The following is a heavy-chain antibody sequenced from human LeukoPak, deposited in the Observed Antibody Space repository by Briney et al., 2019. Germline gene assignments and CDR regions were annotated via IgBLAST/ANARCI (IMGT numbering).Heavy chain of an antibody. Sequence: GGSLRLPCAASGFTFSSYAMNWVRQAPGKGLEWVSYISSSSSTIYYADSVKGRFTISRDNAKNSLYLQMNSLRAEDTAVYYCARLDDYGDYDYYGMDVWGQGTTVTVSS. CDR3: ARLDDYGDYDYYGMDV. CDR2: ISSSSSTI. V-gene: IGHV3-48*01. J-gene: IGHJ6*02. D-gene: IGHD4-17*01. CDR1: GFTFSSYA.